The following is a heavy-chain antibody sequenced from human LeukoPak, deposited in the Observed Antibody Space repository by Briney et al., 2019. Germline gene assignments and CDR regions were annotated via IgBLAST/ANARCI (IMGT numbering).Heavy chain of an antibody. V-gene: IGHV3-23*01. Sequence: TGGSLRLSCAASGFTFSSYAMSWVRQAPGKGLEWVSAISGSGGSTYYADSVKGRFTISRDNSKNTLYLQMNSLRAEDTAVYYCARDSSYSSSWYVRSRGMYYFDYWGQGTLVTVSS. J-gene: IGHJ4*02. D-gene: IGHD6-13*01. CDR3: ARDSSYSSSWYVRSRGMYYFDY. CDR1: GFTFSSYA. CDR2: ISGSGGST.